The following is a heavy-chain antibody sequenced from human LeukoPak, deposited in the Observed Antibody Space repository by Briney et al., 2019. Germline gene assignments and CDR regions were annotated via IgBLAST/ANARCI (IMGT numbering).Heavy chain of an antibody. V-gene: IGHV4-38-2*01. D-gene: IGHD3-10*01. CDR3: ARVARRYYGSGSPDWYFDL. CDR1: GYSISSGYY. J-gene: IGHJ2*01. Sequence: SETLSLTCAVSGYSISSGYYWGWIRQPPGKGLEWIGSIYHSGSTYYNPSLKSRVTISVDTSKNQFSLKLSSVTAADTAVYYCARVARRYYGSGSPDWYFDLWGRGTLVTVSS. CDR2: IYHSGST.